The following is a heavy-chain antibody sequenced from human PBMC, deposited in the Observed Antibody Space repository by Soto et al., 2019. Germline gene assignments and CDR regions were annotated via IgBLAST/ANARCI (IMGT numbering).Heavy chain of an antibody. V-gene: IGHV4-39*02. Sequence: SETLSLTCSVSGDSIRSSSYAWGWIRQPPGKGLEWIGSVSSRGTTYFNPSVRSRVTMSVDTSRNQYSMTLTSVTVADTAVYYSARESLDYSPWGPGTLVTVSS. J-gene: IGHJ5*02. D-gene: IGHD3-16*01. CDR3: ARESLDYSP. CDR1: GDSIRSSSYA. CDR2: VSSRGTT.